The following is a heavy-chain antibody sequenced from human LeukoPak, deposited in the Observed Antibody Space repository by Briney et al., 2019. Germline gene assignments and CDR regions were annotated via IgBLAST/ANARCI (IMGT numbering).Heavy chain of an antibody. V-gene: IGHV3-48*03. CDR3: ARDTWGSSWYGFDY. D-gene: IGHD6-13*01. Sequence: PGGSLRLSCAASGFTFSSYEMDWVRQAPGKGLEWVSYISSSGSNIYYADSVKGRFTISGDNAKNSLYLQMNSLRAEETAVYYCARDTWGSSWYGFDYWGQGTLVTVSS. CDR2: ISSSGSNI. CDR1: GFTFSSYE. J-gene: IGHJ4*02.